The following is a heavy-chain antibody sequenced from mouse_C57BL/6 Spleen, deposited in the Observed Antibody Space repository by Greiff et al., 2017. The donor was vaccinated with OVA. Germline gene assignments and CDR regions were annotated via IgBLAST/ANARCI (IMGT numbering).Heavy chain of an antibody. CDR1: GFSLTSYG. CDR3: AKNSPLGRGWYFDV. V-gene: IGHV2-5*01. CDR2: IWRGGST. Sequence: QVQLQQSGPGLVQPSQSLSITCTVSGFSLTSYGVHWVRQSPGKGLEWLGVIWRGGSTDYNAAFMSRLSITKDNSKSQVFFKMNSLQADDTAIYYCAKNSPLGRGWYFDVWGTGTTVTVSS. J-gene: IGHJ1*03. D-gene: IGHD4-1*01.